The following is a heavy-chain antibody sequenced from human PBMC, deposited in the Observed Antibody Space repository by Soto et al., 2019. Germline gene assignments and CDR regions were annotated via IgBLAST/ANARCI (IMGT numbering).Heavy chain of an antibody. CDR2: IYWDDDK. CDR3: AHRFMYSGLPPFDY. V-gene: IGHV2-5*02. Sequence: QITLKESGPTPVKPTQTLTLTCTFSGFSLSTSGVGVGWIRQPPGKALEWLALIYWDDDKRYSPSLKSRLTIAKDTSKNQVVLTMTNMDSVDTATYYCAHRFMYSGLPPFDYWGQGTPVTVSS. CDR1: GFSLSTSGVG. J-gene: IGHJ4*02. D-gene: IGHD1-26*01.